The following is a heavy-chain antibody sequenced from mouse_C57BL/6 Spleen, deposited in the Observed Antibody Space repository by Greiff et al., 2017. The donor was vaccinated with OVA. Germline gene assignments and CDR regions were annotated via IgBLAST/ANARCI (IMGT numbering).Heavy chain of an antibody. CDR3: GRESYYDYYFDY. CDR2: ISSGSSTI. Sequence: EVHLVESGGRLVKPGGSLKLSCAASGFTFSDYGMHWVRQAPEKGLEWVAYISSGSSTIYYADTVKGRFTISRDNAKNTLFLQMTSLRSEDTAMYYCGRESYYDYYFDYWGRSTTLTVSS. V-gene: IGHV5-17*01. J-gene: IGHJ2*01. D-gene: IGHD2-4*01. CDR1: GFTFSDYG.